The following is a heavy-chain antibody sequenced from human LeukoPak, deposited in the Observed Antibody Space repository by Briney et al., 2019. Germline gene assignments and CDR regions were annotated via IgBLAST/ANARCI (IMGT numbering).Heavy chain of an antibody. V-gene: IGHV3-30*04. Sequence: PGRSLRLSCAASGFTFSSYAMHWVRQAPGKGLEWVAVISYDGSNEYYADSVKGRFTISRDNSKNTLYLQMNSLRAEDTAVYYCALGGSYYFDYWGQGTLVTVSS. CDR1: GFTFSSYA. CDR3: ALGGSYYFDY. J-gene: IGHJ4*02. CDR2: ISYDGSNE. D-gene: IGHD1-26*01.